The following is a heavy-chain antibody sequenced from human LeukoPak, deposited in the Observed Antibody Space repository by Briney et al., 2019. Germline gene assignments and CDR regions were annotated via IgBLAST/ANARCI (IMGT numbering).Heavy chain of an antibody. CDR1: GYTLTELS. V-gene: IGHV1-2*02. CDR3: ARGYCSGGSCTDWFDP. J-gene: IGHJ5*02. Sequence: ASVKVSCKVSGYTLTELSMHWVRQAPGQGLEWMGWINPNSGGTNYAQKFQGRVTMTRDTSISTAYMELSRLRSDDTAVYYCARGYCSGGSCTDWFDPWGQGTLVTVSS. CDR2: INPNSGGT. D-gene: IGHD2-15*01.